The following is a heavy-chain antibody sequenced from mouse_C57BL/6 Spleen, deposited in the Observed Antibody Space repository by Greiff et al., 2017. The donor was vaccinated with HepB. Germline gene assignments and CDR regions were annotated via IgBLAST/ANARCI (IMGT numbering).Heavy chain of an antibody. CDR2: INPSTGGT. CDR3: ANSLMDY. CDR1: GYSFTGYY. Sequence: EVQVVESGPELVKPGASVKISCKASGYSFTGYYMNWVKQSPEKSLEWIGEINPSTGGTTYNQKFKAKATLTVDKSSSTAYMQLKSLTSEDSAVYYCANSLMDYWGQGTSVTVSS. J-gene: IGHJ4*01. V-gene: IGHV1-42*01.